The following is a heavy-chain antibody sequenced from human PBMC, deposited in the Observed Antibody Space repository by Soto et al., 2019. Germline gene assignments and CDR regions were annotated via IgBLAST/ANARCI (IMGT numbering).Heavy chain of an antibody. J-gene: IGHJ6*03. D-gene: IGHD3-10*01. CDR3: TTQKMVRGVLTYYYYYMDV. CDR1: GFTFSNAW. V-gene: IGHV3-15*01. Sequence: EVQLVESGGGLVKPGGSLRLSCAASGFTFSNAWMSWVRQAPGKGLEWVGRIKSKTDGGTTDYAAPVKGRFTISRDDSKNTLYLQMNSLKTEDTAVYYCTTQKMVRGVLTYYYYYMDVWGKGTTVTVSS. CDR2: IKSKTDGGTT.